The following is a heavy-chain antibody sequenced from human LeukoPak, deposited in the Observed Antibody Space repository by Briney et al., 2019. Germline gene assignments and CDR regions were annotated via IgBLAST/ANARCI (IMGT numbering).Heavy chain of an antibody. Sequence: SETLSLTCTVSGGSISSSNDYWGCIRQTPGQGLEWIRRIYYSGSTYYNPSLKSRVTIFVDTSKNQFSLKLSSVTAADTAVYFCARHPAGGGDWRDPWGQGTLVTVSS. CDR1: GGSISSSNDY. D-gene: IGHD2-21*01. CDR2: IYYSGST. V-gene: IGHV4-39*01. J-gene: IGHJ5*02. CDR3: ARHPAGGGDWRDP.